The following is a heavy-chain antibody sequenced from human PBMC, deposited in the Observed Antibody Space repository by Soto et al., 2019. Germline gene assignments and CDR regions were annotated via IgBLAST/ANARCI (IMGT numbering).Heavy chain of an antibody. D-gene: IGHD4-17*01. Sequence: PGESLKISCKGSGYTFTSYWIARVRQMPGKGLEWMGIIYPADSDTRYSPSFQGQVTISADKSIRTAYLQWSGLKASDTAMYYCARLYGGQLDYWGQGTLVTVSS. V-gene: IGHV5-51*01. J-gene: IGHJ4*02. CDR1: GYTFTSYW. CDR3: ARLYGGQLDY. CDR2: IYPADSDT.